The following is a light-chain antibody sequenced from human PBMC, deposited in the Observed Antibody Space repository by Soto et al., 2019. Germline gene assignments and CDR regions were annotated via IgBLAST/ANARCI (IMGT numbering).Light chain of an antibody. CDR2: DVN. Sequence: QSVLTQPASVSGSPGQSITISCTGTNSDVGSYNRVSWYQQPPGTAPKLMIFDVNNRPSGVSYRSSGSKSGNTAYLTISGLQAEDEADYYCNSYTTSETYVFGTGTKVTVL. CDR3: NSYTTSETYV. V-gene: IGLV2-14*01. CDR1: NSDVGSYNR. J-gene: IGLJ1*01.